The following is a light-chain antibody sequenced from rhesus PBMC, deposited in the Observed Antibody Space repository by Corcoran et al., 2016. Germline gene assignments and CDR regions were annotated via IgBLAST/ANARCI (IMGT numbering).Light chain of an antibody. CDR3: QQGYNTPWT. CDR1: QGISNW. J-gene: IGKJ1*01. Sequence: DIQMTQSPSSLSASVGDKVTITCRASQGISNWLAWYQQKPGKAPKLLIYSASNLQSGVPSRFSCSGYGTDYTLTISSLQPEEFATYYCQQGYNTPWTFGQGTKVEIK. CDR2: SAS. V-gene: IGKV1-18*01.